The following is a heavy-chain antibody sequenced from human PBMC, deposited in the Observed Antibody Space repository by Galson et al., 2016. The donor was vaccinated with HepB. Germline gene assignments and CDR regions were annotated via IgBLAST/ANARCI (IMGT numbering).Heavy chain of an antibody. CDR3: AGLLVTATPDY. Sequence: SLRLSCAASGFTFVTYAMYWVRQAPGKGLEWVALISFDGGKITYAESVKGRVTISRDNSKNALYLQMNSLGAEDTAVYYCAGLLVTATPDYWGQGTLVTVSS. CDR2: ISFDGGKI. CDR1: GFTFVTYA. J-gene: IGHJ4*02. V-gene: IGHV3-30-3*01. D-gene: IGHD2-15*01.